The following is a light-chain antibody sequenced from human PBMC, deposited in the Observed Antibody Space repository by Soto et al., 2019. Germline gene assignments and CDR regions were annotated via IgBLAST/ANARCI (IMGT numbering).Light chain of an antibody. CDR3: QQNYSNLTCT. CDR1: QSISSY. J-gene: IGKJ1*01. Sequence: DIQMTQAPSSLSASVGDRVPITCRASQSISSYLNWYQQKPGKAPKLLIYAAFSLQSGVPSRFSGSGSGTDFTLTISSLQPEDFATYYCQQNYSNLTCTFGQGTKVDIK. CDR2: AAF. V-gene: IGKV1-39*01.